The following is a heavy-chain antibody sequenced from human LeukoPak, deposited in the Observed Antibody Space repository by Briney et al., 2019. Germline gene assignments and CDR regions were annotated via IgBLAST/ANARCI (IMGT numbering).Heavy chain of an antibody. Sequence: SETLSLTCTVSGYSISSGYYWGWIRQPPGKGLEWIGSTYHSGSTYYNPSLKSRVTISVDTSKNQFSLKLSPVTAADTAVYYCARGESTVNWFNPWGQGTLVTVSS. CDR3: ARGESTVNWFNP. CDR1: GYSISSGYY. D-gene: IGHD4-17*01. J-gene: IGHJ5*02. CDR2: TYHSGST. V-gene: IGHV4-38-2*02.